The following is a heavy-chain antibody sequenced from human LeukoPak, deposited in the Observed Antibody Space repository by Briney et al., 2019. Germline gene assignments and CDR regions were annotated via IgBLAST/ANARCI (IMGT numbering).Heavy chain of an antibody. Sequence: SETLSLTCSVSGGSISSYYWSWIRQPPGKGLDWIGYIYYSGNINYKSPLKSRVTISGDASKNQFSLKLSSVTAADTAVYYCARHAESGYDRFDHWGQGTLVTVSS. V-gene: IGHV4-59*08. CDR3: ARHAESGYDRFDH. CDR2: IYYSGNI. D-gene: IGHD5-12*01. CDR1: GGSISSYY. J-gene: IGHJ4*02.